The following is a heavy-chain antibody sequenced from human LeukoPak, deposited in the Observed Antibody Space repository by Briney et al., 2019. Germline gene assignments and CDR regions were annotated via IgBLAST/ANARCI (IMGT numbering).Heavy chain of an antibody. J-gene: IGHJ3*02. Sequence: GGSLRLSCVVSGFTFSSYAMSWVRQAPGKGLEWVSAISGSGGSTYYADSVKGRFTISRDNSKNTLYLQMNSLRAEDTAVYYCARTMVRGVIITGSAFDIWGQGTMVTVSS. CDR2: ISGSGGST. CDR3: ARTMVRGVIITGSAFDI. D-gene: IGHD3-10*01. CDR1: GFTFSSYA. V-gene: IGHV3-23*01.